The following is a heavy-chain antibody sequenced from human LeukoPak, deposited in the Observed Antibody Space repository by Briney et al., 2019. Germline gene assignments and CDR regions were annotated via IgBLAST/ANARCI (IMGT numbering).Heavy chain of an antibody. V-gene: IGHV1-24*01. J-gene: IGHJ4*02. Sequence: ASVKVSCKVSGYTLTELSMHWVRQAPGKGREWMGGFDPEDGETIYAQKFQGRVTMTEDTSTDTAYMELSSLRSEDTAVYYCATKDDILTGYSFDYWGQGTLVTVSS. D-gene: IGHD3-9*01. CDR1: GYTLTELS. CDR2: FDPEDGET. CDR3: ATKDDILTGYSFDY.